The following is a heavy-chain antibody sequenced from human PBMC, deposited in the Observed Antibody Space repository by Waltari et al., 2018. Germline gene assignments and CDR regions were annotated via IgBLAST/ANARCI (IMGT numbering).Heavy chain of an antibody. CDR1: GFTFSSFW. CDR3: ARDSGYSGYNSYSFDY. Sequence: EVQLVESGGGLVQPGGSLRLSCAASGFTFSSFWMTWVRQAPGKGREWVANRKQDGSVQYYVDSVRGRFTISRDNAKNSLYLQMNILRAEDTAVYYCARDSGYSGYNSYSFDYWGQGTLVTVSS. D-gene: IGHD5-12*01. CDR2: RKQDGSVQ. V-gene: IGHV3-7*01. J-gene: IGHJ4*02.